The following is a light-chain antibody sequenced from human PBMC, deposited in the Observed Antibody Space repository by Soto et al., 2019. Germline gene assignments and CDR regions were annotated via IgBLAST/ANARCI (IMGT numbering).Light chain of an antibody. CDR2: RAA. V-gene: IGKV4-1*01. Sequence: DIVVTQSPDSLALSLGERATISSKPSQRVFVSHTNKSYLGWYQQKPGQAPKLLIYRAATRGTAVPDRFSGSGSGTDFTLTISSLQAEDVAVYYCQQYYSYPPTFGQGTKVDIK. J-gene: IGKJ1*01. CDR3: QQYYSYPPT. CDR1: QRVFVSHTNKSY.